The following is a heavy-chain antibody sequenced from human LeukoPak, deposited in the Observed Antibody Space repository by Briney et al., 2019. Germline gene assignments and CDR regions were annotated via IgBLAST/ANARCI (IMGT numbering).Heavy chain of an antibody. CDR3: ARVDGFSVPH. J-gene: IGHJ4*02. CDR1: GGTFSSYA. CDR2: IIPIFGTA. Sequence: ASVKVSCTASGGTFSSYAISWVRQAPGQGLEWMGGIIPIFGTANYAQKFQGRVTITADESTSTAYMELSSLRSEDTAVYYCARVDGFSVPHWGQGTLVTVSS. D-gene: IGHD3-9*01. V-gene: IGHV1-69*13.